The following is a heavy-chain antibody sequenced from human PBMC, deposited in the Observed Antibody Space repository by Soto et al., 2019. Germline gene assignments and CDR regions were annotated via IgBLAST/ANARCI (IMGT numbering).Heavy chain of an antibody. Sequence: GGSLRLSCAASGFTFSSYGMHWVRQAPGKGLEWVAVISYDGSNKYYADSVKGRFTISRDNSKNTLYLQMNSLRAEDTAVYYCAKEGYGEGSYNKGNYFDYWSQGALVTVSS. CDR3: AKEGYGEGSYNKGNYFDY. D-gene: IGHD3-10*01. CDR2: ISYDGSNK. J-gene: IGHJ4*02. CDR1: GFTFSSYG. V-gene: IGHV3-30*18.